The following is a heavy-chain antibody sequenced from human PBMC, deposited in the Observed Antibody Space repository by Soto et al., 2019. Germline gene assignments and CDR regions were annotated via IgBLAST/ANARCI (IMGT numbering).Heavy chain of an antibody. V-gene: IGHV3-15*07. D-gene: IGHD3-22*01. Sequence: EVQLVESGGGLVKSGGSLRLSCAASGFTFNNAWMNWVRQATGKGLEWVGRIKSRTDGGTTDYAAPVKDRFTISRDDSNNTLYLQMNSLKTEDTAMYYCTTERDESSGYAPNFWGQGTLVTVSS. CDR2: IKSRTDGGTT. CDR1: GFTFNNAW. CDR3: TTERDESSGYAPNF. J-gene: IGHJ4*02.